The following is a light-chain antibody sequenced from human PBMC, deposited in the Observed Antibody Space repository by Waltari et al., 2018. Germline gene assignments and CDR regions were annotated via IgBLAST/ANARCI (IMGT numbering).Light chain of an antibody. Sequence: QSALTQSASVSGSPGQSITIPCIGPSSYIGRYSLVSWYQQHPGKAPKLIIYEVNNRPSGVSNRFSGSKSGNTASLTISGLQAEDEADYYCCSYAGTITPWVFGGGTKLTVL. CDR2: EVN. J-gene: IGLJ3*02. CDR3: CSYAGTITPWV. V-gene: IGLV2-23*02. CDR1: SSYIGRYSL.